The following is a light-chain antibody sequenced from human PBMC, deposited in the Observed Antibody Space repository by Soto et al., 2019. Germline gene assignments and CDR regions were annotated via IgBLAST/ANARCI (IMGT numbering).Light chain of an antibody. CDR2: EVS. J-gene: IGLJ2*01. CDR1: SSDVGGYNY. CDR3: SSYTSSSTLK. V-gene: IGLV2-14*01. Sequence: SALTQPASVSGSPGQSITISCTGTSSDVGGYNYVSWYQQHPGKAPKLMIYEVSNRPSGVSNRFSGSKSGNTASLTISGLQAEDEADYYCSSYTSSSTLKIGGGTKLTVL.